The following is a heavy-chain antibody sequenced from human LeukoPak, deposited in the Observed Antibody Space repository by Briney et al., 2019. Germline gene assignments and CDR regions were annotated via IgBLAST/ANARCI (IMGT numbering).Heavy chain of an antibody. CDR3: AKDASLLWFGELLSQKDY. J-gene: IGHJ4*02. V-gene: IGHV3-21*04. D-gene: IGHD3-10*01. CDR2: ISSSSSYI. CDR1: GFTFSSYS. Sequence: GGSLRLSCAASGFTFSSYSMNWVRQAPGKGLEWVSSISSSSSYIYYADSVKGRFTISRDNAKNSLYLQMNSLRAEDTAVYYCAKDASLLWFGELLSQKDYWGQGTLVTVSS.